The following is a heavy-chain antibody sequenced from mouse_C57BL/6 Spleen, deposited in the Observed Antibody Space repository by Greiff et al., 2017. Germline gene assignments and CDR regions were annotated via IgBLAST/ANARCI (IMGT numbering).Heavy chain of an antibody. J-gene: IGHJ3*01. Sequence: VQLQQPGAELVRPGASVKLSCTASGFNIKDDYMHWVKQRPEQGLEWIGWIDPENGDTEYASKFQGKATITADTSSNTAYLQLSSLTSEDTAVYYCTPYYYGSSTAWFAYWGQGTLVTVYA. CDR1: GFNIKDDY. CDR3: TPYYYGSSTAWFAY. CDR2: IDPENGDT. V-gene: IGHV14-4*01. D-gene: IGHD1-1*01.